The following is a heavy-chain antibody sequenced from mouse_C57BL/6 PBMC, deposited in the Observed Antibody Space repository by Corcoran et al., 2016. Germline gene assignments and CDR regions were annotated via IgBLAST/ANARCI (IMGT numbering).Heavy chain of an antibody. J-gene: IGHJ3*01. V-gene: IGHV9-3*01. CDR1: GYTFTTYG. CDR2: INTYSGVP. D-gene: IGHD1-1*02. Sequence: QIQLVQSGPEPKKPGETVKISCKASGYTFTTYGMSWVKQAPGKGLKWMGWINTYSGVPTYADDFKGRFAFSLETYASTAYLQINNLKNEDTATYFCARGSEGFAYWGQGTVVTVSA. CDR3: ARGSEGFAY.